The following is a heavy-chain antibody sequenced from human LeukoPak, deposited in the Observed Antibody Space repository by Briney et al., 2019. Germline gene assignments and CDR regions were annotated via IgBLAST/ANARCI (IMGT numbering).Heavy chain of an antibody. CDR1: GGSISSSSYY. V-gene: IGHV4-39*07. CDR2: IYYSGST. J-gene: IGHJ4*02. D-gene: IGHD6-13*01. CDR3: ARAILQQQLVRPRKSFDY. Sequence: PSETLSLTCTVSGGSISSSSYYWGWIRQPPGKGLEWIGTIYYSGSTYYNPSLKSRVTISVDTFKNQFSLKLSSVTAADTAVYYCARAILQQQLVRPRKSFDYWGQGTLVTVSS.